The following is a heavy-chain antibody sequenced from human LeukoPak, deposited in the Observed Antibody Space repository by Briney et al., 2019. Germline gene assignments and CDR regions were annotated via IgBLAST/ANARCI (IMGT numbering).Heavy chain of an antibody. D-gene: IGHD3-9*01. CDR2: IRFDGSNK. CDR1: GFTFSSYG. Sequence: GSLRLSCAASGFTFSSYGMHWVRQASGKGLEWVAFIRFDGSNKYYADSVKGRFTISRDNSKNTLYLQMNSLRAEDTAVYYCAKKLRYFDWLLLFYCWGQATLITVSS. V-gene: IGHV3-30*02. J-gene: IGHJ4*02. CDR3: AKKLRYFDWLLLFYC.